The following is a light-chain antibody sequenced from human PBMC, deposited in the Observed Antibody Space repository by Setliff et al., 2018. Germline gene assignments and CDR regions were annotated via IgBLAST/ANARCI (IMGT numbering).Light chain of an antibody. CDR3: SSYTSNTFV. CDR1: SNDVWGHNY. CDR2: GVS. V-gene: IGLV2-14*03. Sequence: QSALTQPPSASGSPGQSVTISCTGTSNDVWGHNYVSWYQQHPGKAPQLIIYGVSKRPSGVSDRFSGSKSGNTASLTISGLQVEDEADYYCSSYTSNTFVFAAGTKVTVL. J-gene: IGLJ1*01.